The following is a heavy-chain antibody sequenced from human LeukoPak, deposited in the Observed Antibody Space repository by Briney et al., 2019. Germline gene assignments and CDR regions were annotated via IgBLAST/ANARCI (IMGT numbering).Heavy chain of an antibody. J-gene: IGHJ4*02. CDR3: AKSLRLGLAYYFDY. D-gene: IGHD3-16*01. CDR2: ISGSGGST. Sequence: PGASLRLSCAASGFTFSSYAMSWVRQAPGKGLEWVSAISGSGGSTYYADSVKGRFTISRDNSKNTLYLQMNSLRAEDTAVYYCAKSLRLGLAYYFDYWGQGTLVTVSS. CDR1: GFTFSSYA. V-gene: IGHV3-23*01.